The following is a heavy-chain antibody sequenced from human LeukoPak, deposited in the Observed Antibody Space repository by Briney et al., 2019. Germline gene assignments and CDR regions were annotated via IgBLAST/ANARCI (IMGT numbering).Heavy chain of an antibody. J-gene: IGHJ4*02. CDR2: IYFSGSR. D-gene: IGHD3-22*01. V-gene: IGHV4-30-4*01. Sequence: SQTLSLTCTVSGASIRSGDHHWSWLRRSAGKGLEWIGYIYFSGSRSSNPSLRSRLTISVDTSKNQFSLKLSSMTVADTAIYYCARGGGGYTLYSFDYWGEGALVTVSS. CDR1: GASIRSGDHH. CDR3: ARGGGGYTLYSFDY.